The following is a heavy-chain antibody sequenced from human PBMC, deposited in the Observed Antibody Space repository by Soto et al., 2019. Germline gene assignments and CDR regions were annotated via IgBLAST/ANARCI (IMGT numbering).Heavy chain of an antibody. CDR2: ISAYNGNT. J-gene: IGHJ3*02. Sequence: GASVEVSCKASGYTFTSYGSSWVRQTPGQGLEWMGIISAYNGNTNYAQKFQGRVTMTRDTSTSTVYMELSSLRSEDTAVYYCASSSPGSRTLMDIWGQGTMVTVSS. D-gene: IGHD6-13*01. V-gene: IGHV1-18*01. CDR1: GYTFTSYG. CDR3: ASSSPGSRTLMDI.